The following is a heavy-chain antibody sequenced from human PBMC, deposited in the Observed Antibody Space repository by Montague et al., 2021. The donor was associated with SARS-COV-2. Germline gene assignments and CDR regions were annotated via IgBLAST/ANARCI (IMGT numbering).Heavy chain of an antibody. CDR3: VRVFDKRVRDY. Sequence: SETLSLTCPVSGYSISSGYYWGWIRQPPGKGLEWVGCISYIGKTYYSPSLKSRLTISLDSSKNQFSLQARSVTAADTAVYYCVRVFDKRVRDYWGQGTLVTVSS. CDR2: ISYIGKT. CDR1: GYSISSGYY. V-gene: IGHV4-38-2*02. J-gene: IGHJ4*02. D-gene: IGHD3-9*01.